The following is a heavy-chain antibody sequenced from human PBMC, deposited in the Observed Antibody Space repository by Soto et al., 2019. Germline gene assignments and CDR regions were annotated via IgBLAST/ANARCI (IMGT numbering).Heavy chain of an antibody. J-gene: IGHJ6*02. D-gene: IGHD6-13*01. V-gene: IGHV5-51*01. CDR1: GYSFTSYW. CDR3: ARTAAAGKYYYGVDV. CDR2: IYPGDSNT. Sequence: ESLKISCKGSGYSFTSYWIGWVRQMPGKGLEWMGIIYPGDSNTRYSPSLQGQVTISADKSFSTAYLQWSSLKASDTAMYYCARTAAAGKYYYGVDVWGQGTTVTVSS.